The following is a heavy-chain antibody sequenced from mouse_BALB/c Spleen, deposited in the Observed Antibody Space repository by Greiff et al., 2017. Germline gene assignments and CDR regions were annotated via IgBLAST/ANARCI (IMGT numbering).Heavy chain of an antibody. V-gene: IGHV1S81*02. CDR3: GRSCAMDY. CDR2: INPSDGST. Sequence: QVQLQQSGAGLVKPGASLKLSCAASGYTFTSYSMHWVKQRPGQGLEWIGEINPSDGSTNYNEKFKSEDTLTVDKSSSTAYMQLSSLTSEDSAVYYCGRSCAMDYWGQGTSVTVSA. CDR1: GYTFTSYS. J-gene: IGHJ4*01.